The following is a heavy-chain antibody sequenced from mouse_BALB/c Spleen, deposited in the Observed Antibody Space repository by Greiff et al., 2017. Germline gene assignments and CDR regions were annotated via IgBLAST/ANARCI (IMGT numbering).Heavy chain of an antibody. CDR1: GFSLTSYD. CDR2: IWTGGGT. Sequence: QVQLQQSGPGLVAPSQSLSITCTVSGFSLTSYDISWIRQPPGKGLEWLGVIWTGGGTNYNSAFMSRLSISKDNSKSQVFLKMNSLQTDDTAIYYCVRDGYSYAMDYWGQGTSVTVSS. V-gene: IGHV2-9-2*01. J-gene: IGHJ4*01. D-gene: IGHD2-3*01. CDR3: VRDGYSYAMDY.